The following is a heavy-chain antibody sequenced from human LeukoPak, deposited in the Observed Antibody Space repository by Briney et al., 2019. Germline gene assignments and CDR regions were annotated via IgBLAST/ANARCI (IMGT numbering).Heavy chain of an antibody. CDR1: GFTFCSYE. CDR3: TREGGSGSHYGRHV. D-gene: IGHD3-10*01. Sequence: GGSLRLSYAASGFTFCSYELNWVRQAPGKGLEWVSYISSSGSTIYYADSVKGRFTISRDNAKNSLYLQMNSLRAEDTAVYYCTREGGSGSHYGRHVWCQGTTVTVSS. V-gene: IGHV3-48*03. CDR2: ISSSGSTI. J-gene: IGHJ6*02.